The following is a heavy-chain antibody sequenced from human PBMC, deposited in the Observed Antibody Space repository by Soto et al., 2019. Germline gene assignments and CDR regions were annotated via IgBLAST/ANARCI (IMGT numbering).Heavy chain of an antibody. CDR2: IYYNGST. CDR1: GGSISSSSYY. V-gene: IGHV4-39*01. J-gene: IGHJ3*02. CDR3: ARHMRDPAFDI. Sequence: QLQLQESGPGLVKPSETLSLTCTVSGGSISSSSYYWAWVRQPPGKGQEWIGSIYYNGSTYYNPSLKSRLPTSVDTSNTPLSLKLSSATAADTAVYYCARHMRDPAFDIWGQGTVVTVSS.